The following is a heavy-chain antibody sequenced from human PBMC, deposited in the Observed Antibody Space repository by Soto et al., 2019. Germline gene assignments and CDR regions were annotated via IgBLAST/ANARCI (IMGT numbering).Heavy chain of an antibody. D-gene: IGHD3-3*01. CDR1: GFSLSNSGVG. CDR3: AHSQSGVVINYYYYYMDV. V-gene: IGHV2-5*02. Sequence: QITLKESGPTLVKPTQTLTLTCTFSGFSLSNSGVGVGWIRQPPGKALEWLALIYWDGDKRYSPSLKSRLTITKDTSKNQVVLTMTNMDPVDTATYYCAHSQSGVVINYYYYYMDVWGKGTTVTVSS. CDR2: IYWDGDK. J-gene: IGHJ6*03.